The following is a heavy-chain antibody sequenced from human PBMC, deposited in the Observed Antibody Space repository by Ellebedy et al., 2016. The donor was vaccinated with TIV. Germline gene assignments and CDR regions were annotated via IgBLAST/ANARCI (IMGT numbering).Heavy chain of an antibody. CDR3: ARDSDGDSTSFDL. V-gene: IGHV4-39*07. CDR2: VDYSGRA. CDR1: GVSISSSSDY. J-gene: IGHJ2*01. Sequence: MPSETLSLTCSVSGVSISSSSDYWGWIRQPPGKGLEWIGSVDYSGRAYNNPSLKSRVTSSVDTSKNQFSLKLTSVTAADTAVYFCARDSDGDSTSFDLWGRGALVIVSS. D-gene: IGHD4-17*01.